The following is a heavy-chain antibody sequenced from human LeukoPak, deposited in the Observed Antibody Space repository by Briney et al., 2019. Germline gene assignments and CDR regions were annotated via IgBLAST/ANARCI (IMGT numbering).Heavy chain of an antibody. CDR2: INHSGST. CDR3: ARGGETKSLGAFDI. D-gene: IGHD2-8*01. J-gene: IGHJ3*02. Sequence: SETLSLTCAVYGGSFSGYYWSWIRQPPGKGLEWIGEINHSGSTNYNPSLKSRVTISVDTSKNQFSLKLSSVTAADTAVCYCARGGETKSLGAFDIWGQGTMVTVSS. CDR1: GGSFSGYY. V-gene: IGHV4-34*01.